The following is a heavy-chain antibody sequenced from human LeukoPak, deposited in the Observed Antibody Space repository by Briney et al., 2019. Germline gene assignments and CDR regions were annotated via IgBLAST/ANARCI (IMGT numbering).Heavy chain of an antibody. CDR1: GFTFSSYA. V-gene: IGHV3-23*01. Sequence: GGSLRLSCGASGFTFSSYAMSWVRQAPGQGLEWVSSISGGGATTYYADSVKGRFTISRDKSKNTLHLQMNSLRDEDTAVYYCAKYAVAGTGNWFDPWGQGNLVTVSS. D-gene: IGHD6-19*01. CDR2: ISGGGATT. J-gene: IGHJ5*02. CDR3: AKYAVAGTGNWFDP.